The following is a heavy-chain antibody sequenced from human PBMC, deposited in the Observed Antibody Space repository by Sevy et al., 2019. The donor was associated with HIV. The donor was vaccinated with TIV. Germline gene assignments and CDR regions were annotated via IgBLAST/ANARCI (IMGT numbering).Heavy chain of an antibody. J-gene: IGHJ3*02. CDR2: INNGGST. Sequence: SETLSLTCAVYGGSFTSFYWSWIRQPPGKGLEWIGEINNGGSTTYNPSLNSRVNMSVNPSKNQFSLELTSMTVEDTPMYFCARAFLTCRGAEGAFDIWGQGILVTVSS. CDR1: GGSFTSFY. CDR3: ARAFLTCRGAEGAFDI. V-gene: IGHV4-34*01. D-gene: IGHD3-10*01.